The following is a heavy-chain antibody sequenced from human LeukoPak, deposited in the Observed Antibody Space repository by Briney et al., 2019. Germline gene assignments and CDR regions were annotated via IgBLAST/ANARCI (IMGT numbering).Heavy chain of an antibody. CDR1: GFTISSYW. Sequence: GSLRLSCAASGFTISSYWMSWVRQAPGQGLEWVANIKHLGSDRYYVESVKGRFTISRDDAKNSLYLQMSSLRAEDTAVYFCSRGGPRGSLDNWGQGTLVTVSS. CDR2: IKHLGSDR. V-gene: IGHV3-7*01. D-gene: IGHD1-26*01. CDR3: SRGGPRGSLDN. J-gene: IGHJ4*02.